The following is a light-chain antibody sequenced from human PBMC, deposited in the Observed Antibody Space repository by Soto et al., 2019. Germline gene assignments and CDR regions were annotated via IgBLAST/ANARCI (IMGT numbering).Light chain of an antibody. CDR2: WAS. V-gene: IGKV4-1*01. CDR3: QQYYSAPWT. CDR1: QSVLYTSNNKNY. J-gene: IGKJ1*01. Sequence: DIVMTQSPDSLPVSLGERVTINCKSSQSVLYTSNNKNYLAWFQQKPGQPPRLLIYWASTRGSGVPDRFSGSGSGSDFTLTISSLQAEDVAVYSCQQYYSAPWTFGQGTRVEIK.